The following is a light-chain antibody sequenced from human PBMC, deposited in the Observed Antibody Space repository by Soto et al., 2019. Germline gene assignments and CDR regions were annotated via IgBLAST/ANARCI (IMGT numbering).Light chain of an antibody. CDR3: QQYNSYSWT. Sequence: DIQMTQSPSTVSASVGDRVTITCRASQSISSWWAWHQQKPGKPPNLLIYETSSLESGLPSRFGGSGSGTEFTLSISSLQPDDIATYSCQQYNSYSWTFGQGAKADIK. CDR2: ETS. V-gene: IGKV1-5*03. CDR1: QSISSW. J-gene: IGKJ1*01.